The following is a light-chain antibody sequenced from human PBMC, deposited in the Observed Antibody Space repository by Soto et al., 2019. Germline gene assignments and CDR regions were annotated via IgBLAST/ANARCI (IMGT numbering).Light chain of an antibody. CDR3: SSYTSSSTL. J-gene: IGLJ1*01. V-gene: IGLV2-14*01. Sequence: QSALTQPASVSGSPGQSITISCTGTSSDVGDYNYVSWYQQHPGKAPKPMIYDVSNRPSGVSNRFSGSKSGNTASLTISGLQAEDEADYYCSSYTSSSTLFGTGTKLTVL. CDR1: SSDVGDYNY. CDR2: DVS.